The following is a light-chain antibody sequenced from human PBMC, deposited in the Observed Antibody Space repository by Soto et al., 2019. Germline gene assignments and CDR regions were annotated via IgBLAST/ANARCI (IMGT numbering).Light chain of an antibody. CDR3: QQFGSSRVT. J-gene: IGKJ5*01. CDR2: GAS. CDR1: QSVNSKS. Sequence: EVVLTQSPGTLYLSPGERATLSCRASQSVNSKSLTWYQQKPGQAPRPLIYGASSRATGLPDRFRGSGSGTDFTLTITSLEPEDFSVYYCQQFGSSRVTFGQGTRLDIK. V-gene: IGKV3-20*01.